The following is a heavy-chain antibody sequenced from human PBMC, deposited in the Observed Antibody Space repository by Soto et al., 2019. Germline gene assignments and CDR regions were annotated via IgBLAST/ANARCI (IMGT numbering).Heavy chain of an antibody. CDR1: GFTFGYYA. D-gene: IGHD4-17*01. Sequence: SLRLCCAASGFTFGYYAVRWVLQAPGKGLEWVAGILGRGTTYHADSVKGRFTISKGNSKSTLYLEMNSLRAEDTAVYYCAKDAVYGDGLWLPESWGQGTMVTVSS. CDR3: AKDAVYGDGLWLPES. J-gene: IGHJ4*02. V-gene: IGHV3-23*01. CDR2: ILGRGTT.